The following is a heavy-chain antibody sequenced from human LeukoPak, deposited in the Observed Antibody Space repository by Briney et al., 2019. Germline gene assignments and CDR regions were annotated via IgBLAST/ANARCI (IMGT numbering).Heavy chain of an antibody. CDR2: ISSSGSTI. D-gene: IGHD6-6*01. J-gene: IGHJ4*02. CDR3: ARDRADFSSEFDY. CDR1: GFTFSSYG. V-gene: IGHV3-48*04. Sequence: GGSLRLSCAASGFTFSSYGMHWVRQAPGKGLEWVSYISSSGSTIYYADSVKGRFTISRDNAKNSLYLQMNGLRAEDTAVYYCARDRADFSSEFDYWGQGTLVTVSS.